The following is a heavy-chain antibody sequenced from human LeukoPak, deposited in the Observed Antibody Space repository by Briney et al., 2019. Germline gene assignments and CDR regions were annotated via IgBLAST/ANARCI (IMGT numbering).Heavy chain of an antibody. CDR1: GFTFNSYN. D-gene: IGHD5-12*01. CDR3: ARLGLGYYFDY. J-gene: IGHJ4*02. V-gene: IGHV3-48*02. Sequence: GGSLRLSCAVSGFTFNSYNMNWVRQAQGKGLEWVSYISVSSSTIYYADSVKGRFTISRDNAKNSLYLQMNSLRDDDTAVYYCARLGLGYYFDYWGQGTLVTVSS. CDR2: ISVSSSTI.